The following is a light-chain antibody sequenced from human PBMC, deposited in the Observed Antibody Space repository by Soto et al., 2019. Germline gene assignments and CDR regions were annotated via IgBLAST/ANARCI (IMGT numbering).Light chain of an antibody. J-gene: IGLJ2*01. Sequence: SYELTQTSSVSVAPGQTAKITCGGNNIGSKSVHWYQQKAGQAPVLVVHDESDRPSGIPERFSGSNSANTATLTISRVEAGDEADYYCQVWESSGDQVVFAGGTKLTVL. CDR2: DES. CDR3: QVWESSGDQVV. V-gene: IGLV3-21*02. CDR1: NIGSKS.